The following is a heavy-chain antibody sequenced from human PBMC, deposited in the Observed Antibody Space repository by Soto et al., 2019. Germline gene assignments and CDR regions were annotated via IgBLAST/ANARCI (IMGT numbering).Heavy chain of an antibody. J-gene: IGHJ6*02. CDR3: AKELSQSAAYFYYFYGMDV. V-gene: IGHV3-23*01. CDR1: GFTFSDYG. Sequence: GGSLRLSCAASGFTFSDYGMSWVRQAPGKGLEWVSAISGSGAVTYYADYVKGRFTISRDNSKNTLYLQMNTLRAEDTAVYYCAKELSQSAAYFYYFYGMDVWGQGTTVTVSS. CDR2: ISGSGAVT. D-gene: IGHD6-19*01.